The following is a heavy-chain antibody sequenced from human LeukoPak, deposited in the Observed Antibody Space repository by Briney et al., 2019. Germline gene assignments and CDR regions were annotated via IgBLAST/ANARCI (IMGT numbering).Heavy chain of an antibody. J-gene: IGHJ4*02. CDR2: IKSKVDGVTS. CDR3: TTDSYYDILTDNLFDY. D-gene: IGHD3-9*01. CDR1: GFTFSNVW. Sequence: GGSLRLSCAASGFTFSNVWMSWVRQAPGKGLEWVGRIKSKVDGVTSDYASPVKGRFTMSRDDSKNMLYLQMSSLRTEDTAVYYCTTDSYYDILTDNLFDYWGQGTLVTVSS. V-gene: IGHV3-15*01.